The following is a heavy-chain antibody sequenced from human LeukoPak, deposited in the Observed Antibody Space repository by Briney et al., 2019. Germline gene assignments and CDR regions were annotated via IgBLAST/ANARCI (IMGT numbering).Heavy chain of an antibody. V-gene: IGHV4-4*07. J-gene: IGHJ4*02. D-gene: IGHD1-26*01. Sequence: PSETLSLTCTVSGGSISSYKWSWIRQPAGKGLEWIGRIYSSGTTNYNPSLKSRVTMSVDTSKNQFSLKLTSVTAADTAVYYCVRGIVGVTAPDYWGQGALVIVSS. CDR3: VRGIVGVTAPDY. CDR2: IYSSGTT. CDR1: GGSISSYK.